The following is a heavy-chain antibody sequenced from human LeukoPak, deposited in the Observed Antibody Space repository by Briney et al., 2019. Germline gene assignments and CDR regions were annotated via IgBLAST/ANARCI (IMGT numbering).Heavy chain of an antibody. D-gene: IGHD5-12*01. J-gene: IGHJ4*02. Sequence: SETLSLTCTVSGGSISGDTYYWSWIRQPAGEGLEWIGRIYPSGRTNYNPSLKSRVTISVDTSKNQFSLKLSSVTAADTAMYYCARVSGYNWESFYDYWGQGSLVTVSS. CDR1: GGSISGDTYY. V-gene: IGHV4-61*02. CDR3: ARVSGYNWESFYDY. CDR2: IYPSGRT.